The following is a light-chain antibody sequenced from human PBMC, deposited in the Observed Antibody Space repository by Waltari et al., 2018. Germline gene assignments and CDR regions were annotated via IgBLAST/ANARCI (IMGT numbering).Light chain of an antibody. CDR3: ATWDDSLSGWV. CDR1: SSNIGSNY. J-gene: IGLJ3*02. CDR2: RNN. V-gene: IGLV1-47*01. Sequence: QSVLTQPPSASGTPGQRVTISCSGSSSNIGSNYVYWYQQLPGTAPKLLSLRNNQRPSGVPDRFAGSKSGTSASLAISGLRSEDEADYYCATWDDSLSGWVFGGGTKLTVL.